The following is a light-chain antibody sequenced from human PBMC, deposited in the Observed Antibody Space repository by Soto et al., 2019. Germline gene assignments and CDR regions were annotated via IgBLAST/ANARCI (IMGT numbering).Light chain of an antibody. CDR1: QSISSS. V-gene: IGKV3-11*01. Sequence: EVVLTQSPDTLSLPPGERATLSCRASQSISSSLAWYQQKPGQAPRLLIYDASSRATGIPARFSGSGSGTDFTLTISSLEPEDFAVYYCQQLTDGPPQWTFVQGTKVDIK. J-gene: IGKJ1*01. CDR3: QQLTDGPPQWT. CDR2: DAS.